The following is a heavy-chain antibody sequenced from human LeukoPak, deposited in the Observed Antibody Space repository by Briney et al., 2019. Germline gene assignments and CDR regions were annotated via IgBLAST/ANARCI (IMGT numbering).Heavy chain of an antibody. CDR1: GFTFSDYY. V-gene: IGHV3-11*01. Sequence: PGGSLRLSCAASGFTFSDYYMSWIRQAPGKGLEWVSYISSSGSTIYYADSVKGRFTISRDNAKNSLYLQMNSLRAEDTAVYYCARMVKMATMYGMDVWGQGTTVTVSS. CDR2: ISSSGSTI. CDR3: ARMVKMATMYGMDV. J-gene: IGHJ6*02. D-gene: IGHD5-24*01.